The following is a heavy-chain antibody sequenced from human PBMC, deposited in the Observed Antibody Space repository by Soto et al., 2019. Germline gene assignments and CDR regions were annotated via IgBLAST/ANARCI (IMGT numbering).Heavy chain of an antibody. CDR3: ARALGYCRSGTCYREWFDP. CDR2: VRGDNGHT. J-gene: IGHJ5*02. Sequence: QVQLVQSGAEVKKPGASVKVSCKASGYTFTTHGISWVRQVPGQGLEWMGWVRGDNGHTNYAQRLQGRVTMTTDTSTNTAYMELRSLRSDDTAVYYCARALGYCRSGTCYREWFDPWGQGTLVTVSS. CDR1: GYTFTTHG. V-gene: IGHV1-18*01. D-gene: IGHD2-15*01.